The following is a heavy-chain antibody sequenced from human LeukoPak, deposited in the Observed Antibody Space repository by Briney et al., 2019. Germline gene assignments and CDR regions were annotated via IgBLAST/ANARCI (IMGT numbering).Heavy chain of an antibody. CDR3: AKNGSPRIVVVTAISNWFDP. Sequence: PGGSRRLSCAASGFTFSSYAMSWARQAPGKGLEWVSAISGSGGSTYYADSVKGRFTISRDNSKNTLYLQMNSLRAEDTAVYYCAKNGSPRIVVVTAISNWFDPWGQGSLVTVSS. CDR1: GFTFSSYA. V-gene: IGHV3-23*01. D-gene: IGHD2-21*02. CDR2: ISGSGGST. J-gene: IGHJ5*02.